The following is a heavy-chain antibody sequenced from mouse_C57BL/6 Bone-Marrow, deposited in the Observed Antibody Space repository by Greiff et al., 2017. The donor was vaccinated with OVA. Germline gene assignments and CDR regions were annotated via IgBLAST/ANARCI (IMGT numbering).Heavy chain of an antibody. D-gene: IGHD2-3*01. V-gene: IGHV1-76*01. CDR2: IYPGSGNT. Sequence: VKVVESGAEVVRPGASVKLSCKASGYTFTDHYINWVKQRPGQGLEWIARIYPGSGNTYYNEKFKGKATLTAEKSSNTAYMQLSSLTSEDSAVYCCARDDGYFFEYWGQGTTLTVSS. J-gene: IGHJ2*01. CDR1: GYTFTDHY. CDR3: ARDDGYFFEY.